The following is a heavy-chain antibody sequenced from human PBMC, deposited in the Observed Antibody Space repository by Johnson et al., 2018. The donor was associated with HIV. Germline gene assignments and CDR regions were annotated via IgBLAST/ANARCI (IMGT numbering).Heavy chain of an antibody. D-gene: IGHD2-21*01. V-gene: IGHV3-30-3*01. CDR2: ISYDGSNK. Sequence: QVLLVESGGGVVQPGRSMRLSCAASGFTFSSYAMHWVRQAPGKGLEWVAVISYDGSNKYYADSVKGRFTISRDNSTNTLYLQMNSLRAEDSGIYYCAKSYCPGCDGFDIWGQGTLVTVSS. CDR1: GFTFSSYA. CDR3: AKSYCPGCDGFDI. J-gene: IGHJ3*02.